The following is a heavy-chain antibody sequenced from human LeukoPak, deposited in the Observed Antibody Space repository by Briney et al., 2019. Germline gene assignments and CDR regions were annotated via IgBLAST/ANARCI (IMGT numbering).Heavy chain of an antibody. CDR3: ARVGYDILTGYSTHVDV. CDR1: GYTFSSYG. D-gene: IGHD3-9*01. Sequence: GASVKVSCKASGYTFSSYGISWVRQAPGQGLEWMGWISAYNGNTNYAQKLQGRVTMTTHTSTSTAYMELRSLRSDDTAVYYCARVGYDILTGYSTHVDVWGKGTTVTISS. V-gene: IGHV1-18*01. CDR2: ISAYNGNT. J-gene: IGHJ6*04.